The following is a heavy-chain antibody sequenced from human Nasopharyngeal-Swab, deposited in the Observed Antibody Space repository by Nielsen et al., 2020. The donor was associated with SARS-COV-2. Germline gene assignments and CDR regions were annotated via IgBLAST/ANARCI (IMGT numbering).Heavy chain of an antibody. V-gene: IGHV3-15*01. Sequence: GESLKISCAASGFTFSNAWMSWVRQAPGKGLEWVGRIKSKTDGETTDYAAPVKGRFTISRDDSKNTLYLQMNSLKTEDTAVYYCTTDRMVVAATYKDNWFDPWGQGTLVTVSS. CDR2: IKSKTDGETT. D-gene: IGHD2-15*01. CDR1: GFTFSNAW. J-gene: IGHJ5*02. CDR3: TTDRMVVAATYKDNWFDP.